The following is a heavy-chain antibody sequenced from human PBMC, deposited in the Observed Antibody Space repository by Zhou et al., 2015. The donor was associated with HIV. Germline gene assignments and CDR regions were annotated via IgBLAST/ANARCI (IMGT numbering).Heavy chain of an antibody. CDR2: IIPILGIA. J-gene: IGHJ5*02. D-gene: IGHD6-13*01. CDR3: ASELIEGSSSGP. Sequence: QVQLVQSGAEVKKPGSSVKVSCKASGGTFSSYTISWVRQAPGQGLEWMGRIIPILGIANYAQKFQGRVTITADKSTSTAYMELSSLRSEDTAVYYCASELIEGSSSGPWGQGTLVTVSS. CDR1: GGTFSSYT. V-gene: IGHV1-69*02.